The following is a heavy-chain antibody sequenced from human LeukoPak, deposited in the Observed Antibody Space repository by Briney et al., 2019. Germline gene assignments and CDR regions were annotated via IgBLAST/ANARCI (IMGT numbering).Heavy chain of an antibody. J-gene: IGHJ4*02. V-gene: IGHV1-69*05. D-gene: IGHD7-27*01. Sequence: ASVKVSCKASGGTFSSYAISWVRQAPGQGLEWMGGIIPIFGTANYAQKFQGRVTITTDESTSTAYMELSSLRSEDTAVYYCARVATGDFFYFDYWGREPWSPSPQ. CDR2: IIPIFGTA. CDR1: GGTFSSYA. CDR3: ARVATGDFFYFDY.